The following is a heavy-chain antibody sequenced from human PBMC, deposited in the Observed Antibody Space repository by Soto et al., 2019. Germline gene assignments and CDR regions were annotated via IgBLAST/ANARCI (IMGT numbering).Heavy chain of an antibody. V-gene: IGHV3-23*01. CDR3: AKDVIAVAGPDAFDI. D-gene: IGHD6-19*01. CDR1: GFTFSTYA. CDR2: ISNGDST. Sequence: GGSLRLSCVTSGFTFSTYAMSWVRQAPGKGLEWVSTISNGDSTYYADSVKGRFTISRDNSKNTLYLQMNSLRAEDTAVYYCAKDVIAVAGPDAFDIWGQGTMVTVSS. J-gene: IGHJ3*02.